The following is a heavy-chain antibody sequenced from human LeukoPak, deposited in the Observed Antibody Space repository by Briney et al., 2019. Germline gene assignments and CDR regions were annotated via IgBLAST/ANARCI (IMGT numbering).Heavy chain of an antibody. CDR2: IYYSGST. CDR3: TRGAGWLIDY. D-gene: IGHD3-16*01. V-gene: IGHV4-59*01. Sequence: SETLSLTCTVSGGSISSYYWSWIRQPAGEGLEWIGYIYYSGSTNYNPSLKSRVTISADTSKNQFSLKLNSLTTADTAVYYFTRGAGWLIDYWGQGILVTVSS. J-gene: IGHJ4*02. CDR1: GGSISSYY.